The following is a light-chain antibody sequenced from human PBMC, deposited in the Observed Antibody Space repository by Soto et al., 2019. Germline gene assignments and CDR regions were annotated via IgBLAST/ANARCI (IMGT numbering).Light chain of an antibody. CDR3: QQYDNWPLT. V-gene: IGKV3D-15*01. CDR2: GAS. CDR1: QSVDSN. Sequence: EIVMRKSPATSSAYPGKRGIHSCRASQSVDSNLAWYQQKPGQAPRLLIFGASTRATGIPARFSGSGSGTDFTLTISSLQSEDFGVYFCQQYDNWPLTFGGGTKVDIK. J-gene: IGKJ4*01.